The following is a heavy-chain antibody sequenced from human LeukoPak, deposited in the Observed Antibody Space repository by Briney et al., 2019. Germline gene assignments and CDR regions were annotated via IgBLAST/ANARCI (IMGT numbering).Heavy chain of an antibody. CDR2: INWNGGST. V-gene: IGHV3-20*04. J-gene: IGHJ4*02. D-gene: IGHD2-15*01. Sequence: GGSLRLSCAASGFTFSDYYMSWIRQAPGKGLEWVSGINWNGGSTGYADSVKGRFTISRDNAKNSLYLQMNSLRAEDTALYYCARALGPCSGGSCYTTTSFDYWGQGTLVTVSS. CDR1: GFTFSDYY. CDR3: ARALGPCSGGSCYTTTSFDY.